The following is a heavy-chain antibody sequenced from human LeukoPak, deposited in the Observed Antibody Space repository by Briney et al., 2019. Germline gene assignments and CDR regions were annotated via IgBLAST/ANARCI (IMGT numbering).Heavy chain of an antibody. CDR3: ARHENIVVVVAATGFDN. J-gene: IGHJ4*02. V-gene: IGHV4-39*01. CDR2: IYYSGNT. CDR1: GGSISSYY. D-gene: IGHD2-15*01. Sequence: SETLSLTCTVSGGSISSYYWSWIRQPPGKGLEWIGSIYYSGNTYYNSSLKSRVTISVDTSKNQFSLKLSSVTAADTAVYYCARHENIVVVVAATGFDNWGQGTLVTVSS.